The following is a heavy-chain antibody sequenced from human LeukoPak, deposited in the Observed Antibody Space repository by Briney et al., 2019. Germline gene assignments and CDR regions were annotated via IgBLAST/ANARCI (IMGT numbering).Heavy chain of an antibody. CDR2: INPNSGGT. D-gene: IGHD2-2*01. CDR1: XXTXXGYY. V-gene: IGHV1-2*02. Sequence: ASVXVSCKXSXXTXXGYYMHXVRQAPGQGLEWMGWINPNSGGTNYAQKFQGRVTMTRDTSISTAYMELSRLRSDDTAVYYCARDAVPAAADYWGQGTLVTVSS. CDR3: ARDAVPAAADY. J-gene: IGHJ4*02.